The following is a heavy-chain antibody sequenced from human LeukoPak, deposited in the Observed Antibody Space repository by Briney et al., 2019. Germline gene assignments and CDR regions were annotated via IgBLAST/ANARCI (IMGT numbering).Heavy chain of an antibody. CDR1: GFTFSSYG. V-gene: IGHV3-21*01. D-gene: IGHD3-3*01. CDR3: ARDHTIFGVVTFAFDL. CDR2: ISSSSSYI. Sequence: GGSLRLSCAASGFTFSSYGMNWVRQAPGKGLEWVSSISSSSSYIYYADSVKGRFTISRDNAKNSLYLQMNSLRAEDTAVYYCARDHTIFGVVTFAFDLWGRGTLVTVSS. J-gene: IGHJ2*01.